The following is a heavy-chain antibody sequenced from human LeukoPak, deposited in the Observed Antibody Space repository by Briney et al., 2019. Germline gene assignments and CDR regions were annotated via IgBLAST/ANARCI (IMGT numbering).Heavy chain of an antibody. D-gene: IGHD3-3*01. CDR1: GGSFSGYY. V-gene: IGHV4-34*01. CDR3: ARNRLRFLEWLSEGMDV. J-gene: IGHJ6*02. Sequence: SETLSLTCAVYGGSFSGYYWSWIRRPPGKGLEWIGEINHSGSTNYNPSLKSRVTISVDTSKYQFSLNLSSVTAADTAVYYCARNRLRFLEWLSEGMDVWGQGTTVTVSS. CDR2: INHSGST.